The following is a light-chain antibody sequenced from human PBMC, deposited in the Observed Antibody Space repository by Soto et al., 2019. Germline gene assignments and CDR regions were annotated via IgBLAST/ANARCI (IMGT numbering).Light chain of an antibody. CDR2: IAS. V-gene: IGKV3-20*01. J-gene: IGKJ1*01. CDR1: QSVSSNH. Sequence: EIVLTQSPGTLSLSPGERATLSCRASQSVSSNHLAWYQQKTGQTPRLLIYIASNRAPGIPDRFSGSGSGTHFTLTISRVDPEDFAVYYCQQYDSSPCTFGQGTKGEIK. CDR3: QQYDSSPCT.